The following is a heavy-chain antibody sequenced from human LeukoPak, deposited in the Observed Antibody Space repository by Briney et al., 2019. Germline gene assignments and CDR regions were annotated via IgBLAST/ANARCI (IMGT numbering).Heavy chain of an antibody. J-gene: IGHJ4*02. CDR3: AKPPYGYGSGSYLHFDY. CDR2: NSGSGGST. D-gene: IGHD3-10*01. V-gene: IGHV3-23*01. CDR1: GFTFRSYA. Sequence: PGVSVRLFCTPSGFTFRSYAMSCPRRATGGGVEWVSTNSGSGGSTYYADSVKGRFTISRDNSKNTLYLQMNSLRAEDTAVYYCAKPPYGYGSGSYLHFDYWGQGTLVTVSS.